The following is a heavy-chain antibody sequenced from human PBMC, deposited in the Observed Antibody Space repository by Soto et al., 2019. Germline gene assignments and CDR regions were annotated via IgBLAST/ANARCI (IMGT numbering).Heavy chain of an antibody. CDR1: GFTVSSNY. Sequence: EVQLVETGGGLIQPGGSLRLSCAASGFTVSSNYMSWVRQAPGKGLEWVSVIYSGGSTYYADSVKGRFTISRDNSKHKLYLQMNSRGAGDTAVYYWARRGVATSGGDFDYWGQGTLVTVSS. D-gene: IGHD5-12*01. CDR2: IYSGGST. J-gene: IGHJ4*02. V-gene: IGHV3-53*02. CDR3: ARRGVATSGGDFDY.